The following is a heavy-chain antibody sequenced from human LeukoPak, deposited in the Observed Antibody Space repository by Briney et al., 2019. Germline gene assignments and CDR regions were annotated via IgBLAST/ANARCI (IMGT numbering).Heavy chain of an antibody. J-gene: IGHJ6*02. CDR1: GYTFTTYD. V-gene: IGHV1-8*01. D-gene: IGHD3-10*01. Sequence: ASVKVSCKASGYTFTTYDINWVRQATGQGLEWMGWMNPNSGNTGYAQKFQGRVTMTRNTSISTAYMELSSLRSEGTAVYYCASSYGSGSYYNKLPYYYYYYGMDVWGQGTTVTVSS. CDR3: ASSYGSGSYYNKLPYYYYYYGMDV. CDR2: MNPNSGNT.